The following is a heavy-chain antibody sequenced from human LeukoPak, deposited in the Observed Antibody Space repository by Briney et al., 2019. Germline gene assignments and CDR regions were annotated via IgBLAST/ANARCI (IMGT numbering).Heavy chain of an antibody. CDR3: ARECSSTSCYANAFDI. J-gene: IGHJ3*02. CDR1: GGTFSSCA. V-gene: IGHV1-69*13. Sequence: SVKVSCKASGGTFSSCAISWVRQAPGQGLEWMGGIIPIFGTANYAQKFQGRVTITADESTSTAYMELSSLRSEDTAVYYCARECSSTSCYANAFDIWGQGTMVTVSS. D-gene: IGHD2-2*01. CDR2: IIPIFGTA.